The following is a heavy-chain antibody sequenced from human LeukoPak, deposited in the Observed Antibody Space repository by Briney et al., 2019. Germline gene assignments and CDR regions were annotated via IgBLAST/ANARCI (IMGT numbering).Heavy chain of an antibody. V-gene: IGHV4-61*08. J-gene: IGHJ3*01. CDR2: IYYSGGT. Sequence: KSSETLSLTCTVSSGSISGSDYYWSWIRQPPGKGLECIGYIYYSGGTTYNPSLKSRVTISVDTSKNQFSLKLTSVTAADTAVYYCARSVGAWDVYDLWGPGTMVTVSS. CDR1: SGSISGSDYY. CDR3: ARSVGAWDVYDL. D-gene: IGHD2-15*01.